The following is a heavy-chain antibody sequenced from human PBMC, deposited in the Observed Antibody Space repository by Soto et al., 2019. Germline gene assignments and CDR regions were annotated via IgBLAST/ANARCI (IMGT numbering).Heavy chain of an antibody. J-gene: IGHJ6*02. D-gene: IGHD2-2*01. V-gene: IGHV5-10-1*01. Sequence: GESLKISCKGSGYHFTNYWIGWVRQMPGKGLEWMGRIDPSDSYTNYSPSFQGHVTISADKSISTAYLQWSSLKASDTAMYYCARLNCSSTSCYLSAFYYYGMDVWGQGTTVTVSS. CDR3: ARLNCSSTSCYLSAFYYYGMDV. CDR2: IDPSDSYT. CDR1: GYHFTNYW.